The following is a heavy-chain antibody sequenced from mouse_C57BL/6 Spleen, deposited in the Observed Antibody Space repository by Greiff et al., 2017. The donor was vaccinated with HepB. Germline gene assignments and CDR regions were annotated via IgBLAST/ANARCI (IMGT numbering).Heavy chain of an antibody. CDR2: INPNNGGT. J-gene: IGHJ4*01. D-gene: IGHD2-4*01. V-gene: IGHV1-18*01. CDR3: ARRGLYYDSYYYAMDY. Sequence: EVQLQQSGPELVKPGASVKIPCKASGYTFTDYNMDWVKQSHGKSLEWIGDINPNNGGTIYNQKFKGKATLTVDKSSSTAYMELRSLTSEDTAVYYCARRGLYYDSYYYAMDYWGQGTSVTVSS. CDR1: GYTFTDYN.